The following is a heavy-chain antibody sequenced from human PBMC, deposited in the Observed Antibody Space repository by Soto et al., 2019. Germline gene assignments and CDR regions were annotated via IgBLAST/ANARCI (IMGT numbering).Heavy chain of an antibody. CDR1: GGTFSSYT. Sequence: SVKVSCKASGGTFSSYTISWVRQAPGQGLEWMGRIIPILGITNYAQKFKGRVTMTADKSTNTAYMELRSLRSEDTAVYYCARDQAFDRNYYYGIDVWGQGTTVTVSS. CDR3: ARDQAFDRNYYYGIDV. D-gene: IGHD3-16*02. J-gene: IGHJ6*02. V-gene: IGHV1-69*04. CDR2: IIPILGIT.